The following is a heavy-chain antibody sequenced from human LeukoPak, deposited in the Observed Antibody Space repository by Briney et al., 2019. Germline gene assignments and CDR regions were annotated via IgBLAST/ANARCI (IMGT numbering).Heavy chain of an antibody. CDR3: ARDYYDSSGYSFDAFDI. J-gene: IGHJ3*02. Sequence: SETLSLTCTVSGGSISSYYWSWIRQPPGKGLEWIGYIYYSGSTNYNPSLKSRVTISVDTSKNQFSLKLSAVTAADTAVYYCARDYYDSSGYSFDAFDIWGQGTMVTVSS. D-gene: IGHD3-22*01. CDR2: IYYSGST. CDR1: GGSISSYY. V-gene: IGHV4-59*01.